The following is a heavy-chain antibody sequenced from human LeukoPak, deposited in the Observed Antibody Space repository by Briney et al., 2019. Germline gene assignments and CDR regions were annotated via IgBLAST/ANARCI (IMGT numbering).Heavy chain of an antibody. CDR2: INSDGSTT. J-gene: IGHJ4*02. V-gene: IGHV3-74*01. CDR3: ARGGPIDY. CDR1: GFTFSSNW. Sequence: SGGSLRLSCAASGFTFSSNWTYWVRQAPGKGLVWVSRINSDGSTTSYVDSVKGRFTISRDNAKSTLYLQMNSLRAEDTAVYYCARGGPIDYWGQGTLVTVSS.